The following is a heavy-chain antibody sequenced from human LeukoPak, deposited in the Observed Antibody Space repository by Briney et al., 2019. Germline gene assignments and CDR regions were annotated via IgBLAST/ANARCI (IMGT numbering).Heavy chain of an antibody. J-gene: IGHJ4*02. CDR2: IYYSGST. CDR1: GGSISSGDYY. V-gene: IGHV4-30-4*01. D-gene: IGHD3-9*01. CDR3: ARRYYDILTGYYSFDY. Sequence: PSQTLSLTCTVSGGSISSGDYYWSWIRQPPGKGLEWIGYIYYSGSTYYNPSLKSRVTISVDTSKNQFSLKLSPVTAADTAVYYCARRYYDILTGYYSFDYWGQGTLVTVSS.